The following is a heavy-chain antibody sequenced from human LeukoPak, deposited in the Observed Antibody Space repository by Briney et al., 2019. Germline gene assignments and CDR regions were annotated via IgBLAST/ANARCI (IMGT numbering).Heavy chain of an antibody. Sequence: PXXSLRLSCAASGFTFXDYYMSWIRQAPGKGLEWVSYISSSGSTIYYADSVKGRFTISRDNAKNSLYLQMNSLRAEDTAVYYCAKSISAYYYDSSGYSQGYWGQGTLVTVSS. CDR1: GFTFXDYY. D-gene: IGHD3-22*01. V-gene: IGHV3-11*01. J-gene: IGHJ4*02. CDR3: AKSISAYYYDSSGYSQGY. CDR2: ISSSGSTI.